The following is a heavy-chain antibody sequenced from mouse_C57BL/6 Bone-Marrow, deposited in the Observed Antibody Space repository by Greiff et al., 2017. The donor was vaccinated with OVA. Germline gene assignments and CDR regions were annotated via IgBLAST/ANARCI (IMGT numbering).Heavy chain of an antibody. Sequence: QVQLQQPGAELVKPGASVKLSCKASGYTFTSYWMQWVKQRPGQGLEWIGEIDPSDSYTNYNQKFKGKATLTVDTSSITAYMQLSSLTSEDSAVYYCAREGGLRFDYWGQGTTLTVSS. V-gene: IGHV1-50*01. CDR2: IDPSDSYT. J-gene: IGHJ2*01. CDR3: AREGGLRFDY. D-gene: IGHD1-1*01. CDR1: GYTFTSYW.